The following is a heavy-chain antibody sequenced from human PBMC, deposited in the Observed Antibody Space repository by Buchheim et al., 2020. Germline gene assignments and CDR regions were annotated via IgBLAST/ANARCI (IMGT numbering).Heavy chain of an antibody. CDR2: INASGTT. J-gene: IGHJ4*02. CDR3: ARGSGIFDSTGHQDYYFTH. V-gene: IGHV4-4*07. CDR1: GDSISAYY. D-gene: IGHD2/OR15-2a*01. Sequence: QVQLQESGPGLVKPSETLSLTCSISGDSISAYYWSWIRQPAGKGLEWIGRINASGTTSYNPSLKSRVTMSVDTSKNQFSLKVYSVTAADTAVYYCARGSGIFDSTGHQDYYFTHWGQGTL.